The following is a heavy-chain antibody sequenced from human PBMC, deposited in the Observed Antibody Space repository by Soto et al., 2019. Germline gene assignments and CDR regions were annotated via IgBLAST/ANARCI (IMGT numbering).Heavy chain of an antibody. Sequence: ASVKVSCKASGGTFSSYTISWVRQAPGQGLEWMGRIIPILGIANYAQKFQGRVTITADKSTSTAYMELSSLRSEDTAVYYCARTLRYYYDSSGYYLLWGQGTLVTVSS. CDR2: IIPILGIA. V-gene: IGHV1-69*02. D-gene: IGHD3-22*01. CDR1: GGTFSSYT. CDR3: ARTLRYYYDSSGYYLL. J-gene: IGHJ4*02.